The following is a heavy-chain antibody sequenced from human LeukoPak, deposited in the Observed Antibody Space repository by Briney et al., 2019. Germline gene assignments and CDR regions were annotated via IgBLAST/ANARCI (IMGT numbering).Heavy chain of an antibody. J-gene: IGHJ4*02. V-gene: IGHV3-9*01. D-gene: IGHD1-26*01. CDR1: GFTFDDYA. CDR2: ISWNSGSI. CDR3: AKGRVGATYFDY. Sequence: GGSLRLSCAASGFTFDDYAMHWVRQAPGKGLEWVSGISWNSGSIGYVDSVKGRFTISRDNAKNSLYLQMNSLRAEDTALYYCAKGRVGATYFDYWGQGTLVTVSS.